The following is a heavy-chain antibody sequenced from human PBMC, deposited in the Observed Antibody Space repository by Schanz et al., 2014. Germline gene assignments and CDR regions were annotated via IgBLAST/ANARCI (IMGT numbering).Heavy chain of an antibody. CDR1: GFTFNSYW. CDR3: AKDHFGHYDSSGCSDCYYYGMDV. Sequence: EVQLVESGGGLVQPGGSLRLSCAASGFTFNSYWMTWVRQAPGKGLEWVANIRQDGGLRYYVDSVKGRFTISRDNSKNTLFLQVNSLRAEDTAVYYCAKDHFGHYDSSGCSDCYYYGMDVWGQGTTVTVSS. V-gene: IGHV3-7*01. CDR2: IRQDGGLR. J-gene: IGHJ6*02. D-gene: IGHD3-22*01.